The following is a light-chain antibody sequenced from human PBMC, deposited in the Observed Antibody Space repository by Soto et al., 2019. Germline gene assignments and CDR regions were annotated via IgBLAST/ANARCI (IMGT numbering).Light chain of an antibody. CDR3: QSYDSSLRGSV. CDR1: SSNIGAGYD. Sequence: QLVLTQPPSLSGAPGQRVTISCTGSSSNIGAGYDVHWYQQLPGTAPKLLIYGDSNRPSGVPDRFSGSKSGTSASLAITGLQAEDEADYYCQSYDSSLRGSVFGGGTKVTVL. V-gene: IGLV1-40*01. J-gene: IGLJ2*01. CDR2: GDS.